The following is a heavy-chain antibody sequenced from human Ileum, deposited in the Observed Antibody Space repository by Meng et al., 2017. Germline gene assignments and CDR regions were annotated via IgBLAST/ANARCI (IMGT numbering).Heavy chain of an antibody. CDR2: AST. CDR3: ARDHMGSLDY. J-gene: IGHJ4*02. CDR1: GGSGCRAGYR. D-gene: IGHD1-26*01. Sequence: QVQRQEPGPGLVNPSQSLSLSGTFFGGSGCRAGYRWGWIRQPPGKGLEWIGYASTNYNPSLKSRVTISLDTSRNQFSLSLSSVTAADTAVYYCARDHMGSLDYWGQGILVTVSS. V-gene: IGHV4-61*08.